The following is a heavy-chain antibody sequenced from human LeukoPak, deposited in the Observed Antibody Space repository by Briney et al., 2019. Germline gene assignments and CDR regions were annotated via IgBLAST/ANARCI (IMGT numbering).Heavy chain of an antibody. J-gene: IGHJ6*03. Sequence: ASVKVSCKASGYTFTSYDINWVRQATGQGLEWMGWMNPNSGNTGYAQKFQGRVTITRNTSISTAYMELSSLRSEDTAVYYCARDATTVTTNYYMDVWGKGTTVTVSS. CDR3: ARDATTVTTNYYMDV. D-gene: IGHD4-17*01. CDR1: GYTFTSYD. V-gene: IGHV1-8*03. CDR2: MNPNSGNT.